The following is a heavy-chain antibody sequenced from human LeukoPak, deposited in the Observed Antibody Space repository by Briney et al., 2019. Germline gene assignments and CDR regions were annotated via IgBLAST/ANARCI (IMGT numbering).Heavy chain of an antibody. CDR1: GFTVSSNY. J-gene: IGHJ5*02. Sequence: PGGSLRLSCAASGFTVSSNYMSWVRQAPGKGLEWVSVIYSGGTTYYADSVKGRFTISRDNSKNTLYLQMNSLRAEDTAVYYCARSHNWNYGWDWFDPWGQGTLVTVSS. CDR3: ARSHNWNYGWDWFDP. CDR2: IYSGGTT. D-gene: IGHD1-7*01. V-gene: IGHV3-53*01.